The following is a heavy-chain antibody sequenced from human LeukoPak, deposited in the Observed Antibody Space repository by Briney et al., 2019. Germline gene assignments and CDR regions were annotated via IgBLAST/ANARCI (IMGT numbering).Heavy chain of an antibody. Sequence: GESLKISCKGSGYRFTDYWIAWVRQMPGKGLEWMGIIYPGDSDTRYSPSFQGQVTISADKSISTAYLQWSSLKASDTAMYYCARRCRRNQYYFDYWGQGTLVTVSS. D-gene: IGHD1-14*01. J-gene: IGHJ4*02. CDR2: IYPGDSDT. V-gene: IGHV5-51*01. CDR3: ARRCRRNQYYFDY. CDR1: GYRFTDYW.